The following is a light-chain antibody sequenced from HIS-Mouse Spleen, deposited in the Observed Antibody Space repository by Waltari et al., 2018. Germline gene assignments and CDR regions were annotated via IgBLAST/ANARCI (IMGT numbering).Light chain of an antibody. CDR2: EDS. Sequence: SYELTQPPSVSVSPAQTARITCSGDALPKKYSYWYPQKSGQAPLLVIYEDSKRPSGIPERFSGSSSGTMATLTISGAQVEDEADYYCYSTDSSGNHRVFGGGTKLTVL. V-gene: IGLV3-10*01. CDR1: ALPKKY. J-gene: IGLJ2*01. CDR3: YSTDSSGNHRV.